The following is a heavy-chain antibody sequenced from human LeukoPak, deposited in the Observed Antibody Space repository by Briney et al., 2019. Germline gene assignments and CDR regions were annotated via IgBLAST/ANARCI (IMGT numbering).Heavy chain of an antibody. Sequence: PGRSLGLSCAASGFTFSSYWMSWARQAPGKGLEWVASINHNGNVNYYVDSVKGRFTISRDNAKNSLYLQMSNLRAEDTAVYFCARGGGLDVWGQGATVTVSS. D-gene: IGHD3-16*01. J-gene: IGHJ6*02. CDR1: GFTFSSYW. CDR3: ARGGGLDV. V-gene: IGHV3-7*03. CDR2: INHNGNVN.